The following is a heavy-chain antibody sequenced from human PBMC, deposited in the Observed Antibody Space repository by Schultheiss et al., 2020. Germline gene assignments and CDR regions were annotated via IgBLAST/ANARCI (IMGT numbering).Heavy chain of an antibody. CDR2: IWYDGSNK. CDR1: GFTFSSYG. CDR3: ARGPKGSGGKSSPLIDY. V-gene: IGHV3-33*01. J-gene: IGHJ4*02. D-gene: IGHD3-10*01. Sequence: GESLKISCAASGFTFSSYGMHWVRQAPGKGLEWVAVIWYDGSNKYYADSVKGRFTISRDNSKNTLYLQMNSLRAEDTAVYYCARGPKGSGGKSSPLIDYWGQGTLVTVSS.